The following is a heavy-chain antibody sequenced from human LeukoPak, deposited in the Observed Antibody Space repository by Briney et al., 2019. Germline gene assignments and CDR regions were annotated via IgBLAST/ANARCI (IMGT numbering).Heavy chain of an antibody. CDR3: ARGGGAGSWYTDY. CDR2: NSDSGGTT. J-gene: IGHJ4*02. CDR1: GFTFSSYA. V-gene: IGHV3-23*01. Sequence: GGSLRLSCAASGFTFSSYAMSWVRQAPGKGLEWVSANSDSGGTTYYADSVKGRFTISRDNAKNSLYLQMNSLRDEDTSVYYCARGGGAGSWYTDYWGQGTLVTVSS. D-gene: IGHD6-13*01.